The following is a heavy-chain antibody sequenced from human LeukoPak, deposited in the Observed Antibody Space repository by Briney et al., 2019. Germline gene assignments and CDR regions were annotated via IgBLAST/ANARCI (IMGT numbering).Heavy chain of an antibody. CDR1: GFTFSSYW. CDR3: ARPASDEYCSGGSCFSIDY. V-gene: IGHV3-7*01. CDR2: IKQDGSEK. J-gene: IGHJ4*02. D-gene: IGHD2-15*01. Sequence: GGSLRLSCAASGFTFSSYWMSWVRQAPGKVLEWVANIKQDGSEKYYVDSVKGRFTISRDNAKDLLYLQMNSLRAEDTAVYYCARPASDEYCSGGSCFSIDYWGQGTLVTVSS.